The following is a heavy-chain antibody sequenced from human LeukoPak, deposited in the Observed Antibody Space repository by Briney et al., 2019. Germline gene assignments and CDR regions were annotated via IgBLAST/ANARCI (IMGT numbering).Heavy chain of an antibody. V-gene: IGHV3-23*01. D-gene: IGHD1-26*01. CDR2: ISWTGGST. J-gene: IGHJ4*02. CDR3: AKDRGFSGNYYGFDS. CDR1: GFIFTCSA. Sequence: GGSLRLSCAASGFIFTCSAMHWVRQARGKGLEGVSSISWTGGSTYYEDSVKGRFTISRDNSKDTLYLQMNSLRADDTAVYYCAKDRGFSGNYYGFDSWGQGTLVTVSS.